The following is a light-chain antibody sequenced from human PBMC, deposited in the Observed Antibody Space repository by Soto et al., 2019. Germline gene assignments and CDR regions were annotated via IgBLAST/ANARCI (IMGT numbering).Light chain of an antibody. Sequence: DIQMTQSPSSLSASVGDRVTITCRASQSISSNLNWYQQKPGKAPKLLIYAASSLQSGVPSRFSGSGSGTDFTLTISRLQPEDFATYYRQHSYTPPRTFGQGTKLEIK. CDR3: QHSYTPPRT. CDR1: QSISSN. J-gene: IGKJ2*02. CDR2: AAS. V-gene: IGKV1-39*01.